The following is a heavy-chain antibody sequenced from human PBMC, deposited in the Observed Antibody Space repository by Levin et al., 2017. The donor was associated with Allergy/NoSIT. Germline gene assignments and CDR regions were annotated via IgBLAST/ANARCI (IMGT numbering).Heavy chain of an antibody. J-gene: IGHJ4*02. CDR2: ISYGGREK. CDR3: TTDRVPYSSSWYGYCFDS. CDR1: GFALSTYG. Sequence: GESLKISCAASGFALSTYGMHWVRQASGKGLEWVAYISYGGREKYYADSVKGRFTISRDNSKNTLYLQMNSLRTEDSAVYFCTTDRVPYSSSWYGYCFDSWGPGTLVIVSS. V-gene: IGHV3-30*03. D-gene: IGHD6-13*01.